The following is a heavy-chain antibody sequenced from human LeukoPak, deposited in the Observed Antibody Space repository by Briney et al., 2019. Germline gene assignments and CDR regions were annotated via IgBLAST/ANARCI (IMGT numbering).Heavy chain of an antibody. CDR3: AIIVVVAY. V-gene: IGHV3-48*01. Sequence: PGGSLRLSCAASGFTFSSYSMNWVRQAPGKGLEWVSYISSSSSTIYYADSVKGRFTISRDNPKNSLYLQMNSLRAEDTAVYYCAIIVVVAYWGQGTLVTVSS. D-gene: IGHD2-2*01. CDR1: GFTFSSYS. J-gene: IGHJ4*02. CDR2: ISSSSSTI.